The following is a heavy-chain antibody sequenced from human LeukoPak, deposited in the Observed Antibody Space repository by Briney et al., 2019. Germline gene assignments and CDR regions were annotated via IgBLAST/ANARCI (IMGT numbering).Heavy chain of an antibody. CDR2: ISETGST. D-gene: IGHD6-6*01. Sequence: SETLSLTCTVSGDSISGYYWGWLRQRPGEGLEWIGFISETGSTDYNPPLESRITMSVGTSNNQFSLRLRSVTAADTAVYYCARHRRKYTREYHFDSWGQGTLVTVSS. V-gene: IGHV4-59*06. CDR1: GDSISGYY. CDR3: ARHRRKYTREYHFDS. J-gene: IGHJ4*02.